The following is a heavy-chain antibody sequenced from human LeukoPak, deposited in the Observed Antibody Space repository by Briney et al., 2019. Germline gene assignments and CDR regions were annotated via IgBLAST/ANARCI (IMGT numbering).Heavy chain of an antibody. Sequence: ASVKVSCKASGYTFTSYYMHWVRQAPGQGLEWMGIINPSGGSTSYAQKFQGRVTMTRDMSTSTVYMELSSLRSKDTAVYYCARGRSDDSSGYYFDYWGQGTLVTVSS. D-gene: IGHD3-22*01. CDR3: ARGRSDDSSGYYFDY. CDR2: INPSGGST. CDR1: GYTFTSYY. J-gene: IGHJ4*02. V-gene: IGHV1-46*01.